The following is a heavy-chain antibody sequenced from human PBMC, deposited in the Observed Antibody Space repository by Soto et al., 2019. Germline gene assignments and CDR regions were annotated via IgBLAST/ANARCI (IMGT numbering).Heavy chain of an antibody. V-gene: IGHV1-2*02. CDR3: ASRYSSGSYYFDS. CDR1: GYTFTDYY. D-gene: IGHD6-19*01. Sequence: QVQLVQAGAEVKKPGASVKVSCKASGYTFTDYYIHWVRQAPGQGLEWMGWINPNSGATNFAQKFPGRVTMTRDTSISRAYMELSRLTSDDTAVYYCASRYSSGSYYFDSWGQGTLVTVSS. J-gene: IGHJ4*02. CDR2: INPNSGAT.